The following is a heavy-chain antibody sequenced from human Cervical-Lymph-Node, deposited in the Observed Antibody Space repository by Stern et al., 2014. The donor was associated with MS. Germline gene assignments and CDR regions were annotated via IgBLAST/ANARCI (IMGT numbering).Heavy chain of an antibody. CDR1: EYTHNNYL. D-gene: IGHD2-15*01. J-gene: IGHJ6*02. CDR3: AVRYCSGGRCYSVPDV. CDR2: INPSGAT. V-gene: IGHV1-46*02. Sequence: QVQLVESGSEVKKPGASVKVSCKASEYTHNNYLIHWVRQAPGQRPDWMGGINPSGATNYAQKVQDRVTMTTDASTSTFYMELSRLRSEGTAVYYCAVRYCSGGRCYSVPDVWGQGTTVIVSS.